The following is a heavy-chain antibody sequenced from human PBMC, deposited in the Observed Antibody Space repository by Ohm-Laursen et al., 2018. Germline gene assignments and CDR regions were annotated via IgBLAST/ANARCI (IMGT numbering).Heavy chain of an antibody. D-gene: IGHD2-8*01. CDR2: IYYSGGT. CDR3: ARDISNGVIDYHGMDV. J-gene: IGHJ6*02. CDR1: GGSISSYY. Sequence: SDTLSLTCIVSGGSISSYYWSWIRQPPGKGLEWIGYIYYSGGTKYNPSLKGRVTISVESKNQFSLKLSSVTAADTAVYYCARDISNGVIDYHGMDVWGQGTTVTVSS. V-gene: IGHV4-59*01.